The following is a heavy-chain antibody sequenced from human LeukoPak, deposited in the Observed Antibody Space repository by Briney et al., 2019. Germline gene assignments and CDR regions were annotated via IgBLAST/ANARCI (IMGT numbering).Heavy chain of an antibody. CDR3: ARIYCGGDCRGYYYHYYMDV. J-gene: IGHJ6*03. Sequence: SQTLSLTCTVSGGSISSGSYYWSWIRQPAGKGLEWIGRIYTSGSTKYNPSLKSRVTISVDTSKNQFSLKLSSVTAADTAVYYCARIYCGGDCRGYYYHYYMDVWGKGTTVTISS. V-gene: IGHV4-61*02. CDR2: IYTSGST. CDR1: GGSISSGSYY. D-gene: IGHD2-21*02.